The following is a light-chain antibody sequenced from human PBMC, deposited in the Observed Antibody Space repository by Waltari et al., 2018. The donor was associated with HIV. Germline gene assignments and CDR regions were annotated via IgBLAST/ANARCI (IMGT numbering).Light chain of an antibody. CDR2: AAS. V-gene: IGKV1-9*01. Sequence: DIQLTQSPSVLSASVGDRVTISCRASQAIGSYLAWYQQHPGRAPVLLIYAASILHTGVPSRFIGSGSGTDFTLTINSLQPEDFATYHCQQFNSYPYTFGQGTRLDIK. J-gene: IGKJ2*01. CDR3: QQFNSYPYT. CDR1: QAIGSY.